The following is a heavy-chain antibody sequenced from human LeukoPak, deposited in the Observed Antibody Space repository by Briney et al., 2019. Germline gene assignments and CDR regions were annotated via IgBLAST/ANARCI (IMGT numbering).Heavy chain of an antibody. CDR3: AREGRRDGYRTGQDL. V-gene: IGHV1-2*02. Sequence: GASVKVSCKASGYTFTGYYIHWVRQAPGQGLEWMGWINPNSGGTNYAQNFQGSVTMTRDTSISTAYMELSRLRSDDTAVYYCAREGRRDGYRTGQDLWGRGTLVTVSS. CDR2: INPNSGGT. J-gene: IGHJ2*01. CDR1: GYTFTGYY. D-gene: IGHD5-24*01.